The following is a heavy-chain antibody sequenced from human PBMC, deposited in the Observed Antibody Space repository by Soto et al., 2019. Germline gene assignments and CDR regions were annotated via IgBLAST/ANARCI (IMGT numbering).Heavy chain of an antibody. CDR1: GYSFTSYW. V-gene: IGHV5-51*01. CDR3: ARQETYYYYYMDV. J-gene: IGHJ6*03. CDR2: IYPGGSDT. Sequence: GESLKISCKGSGYSFTSYWIGWVRQMPGKGLEWMGIIYPGGSDTRYSPSFQGQVTISADKSISTAYMQWSSLKASDTAMYYCARQETYYYYYMDVWGKGTTVTVSS.